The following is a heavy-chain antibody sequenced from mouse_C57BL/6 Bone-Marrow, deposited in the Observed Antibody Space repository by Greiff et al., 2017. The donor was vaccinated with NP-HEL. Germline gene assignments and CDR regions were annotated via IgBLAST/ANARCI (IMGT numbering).Heavy chain of an antibody. CDR1: GYTFTSYW. J-gene: IGHJ4*01. CDR2: IDPSDSYT. CDR3: ARSIGYFYAMDY. D-gene: IGHD2-3*01. Sequence: VQLKQPGAELVMPGASVKLSCKASGYTFTSYWMHWVKQRPGQGLEWIGEIDPSDSYTNYNQKFKGKSTLTVDKSSSTAYMQLSSLTSEDSAVYYCARSIGYFYAMDYWGQGTSVTVSS. V-gene: IGHV1-69*01.